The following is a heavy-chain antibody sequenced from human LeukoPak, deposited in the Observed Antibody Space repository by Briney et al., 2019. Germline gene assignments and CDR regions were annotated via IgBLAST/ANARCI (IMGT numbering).Heavy chain of an antibody. CDR3: SRDKADYDSSGFDY. D-gene: IGHD3-22*01. CDR1: AFTFSSYS. J-gene: IGHJ4*02. V-gene: IGHV3-21*01. Sequence: KSGGSLRLSCAASAFTFSSYSMNWVRQAPGKGLEWVSSISSSSSYIYYADSVKGRFTIYRDNAKNSLYLQMNSLRAEDTAVYYCSRDKADYDSSGFDYWGQGTLVTVCS. CDR2: ISSSSSYI.